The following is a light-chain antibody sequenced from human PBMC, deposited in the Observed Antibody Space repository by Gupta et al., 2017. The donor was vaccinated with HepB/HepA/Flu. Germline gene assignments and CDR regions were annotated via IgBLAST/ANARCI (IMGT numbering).Light chain of an antibody. Sequence: EIVLTQSPATLSLSPGERATLSCRASQRVSYFLAWYQQKPGQAPRLLIHDISTWATGVPARFSGSGSGTDSTLTISSLEPEDFAVYSGQRRYDWPLTFGGGTKVEIK. CDR3: QRRYDWPLT. CDR2: DIS. J-gene: IGKJ4*01. V-gene: IGKV3-11*01. CDR1: QRVSYF.